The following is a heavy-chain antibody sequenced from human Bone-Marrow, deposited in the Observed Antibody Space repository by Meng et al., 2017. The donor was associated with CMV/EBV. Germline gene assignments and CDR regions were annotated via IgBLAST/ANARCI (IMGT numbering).Heavy chain of an antibody. CDR1: GFTFGSYS. J-gene: IGHJ5*02. Sequence: GESLKISCAASGFTFGSYSMNWVRQAPGQGLEWVSSISSSSSYIYYADSVKGRFTISRDNAKNSLYLQMNSLRTEDTAVYYCARAEAAARHWFDPWGQGTLVTVSS. CDR3: ARAEAAARHWFDP. CDR2: ISSSSSYI. V-gene: IGHV3-21*01. D-gene: IGHD6-6*01.